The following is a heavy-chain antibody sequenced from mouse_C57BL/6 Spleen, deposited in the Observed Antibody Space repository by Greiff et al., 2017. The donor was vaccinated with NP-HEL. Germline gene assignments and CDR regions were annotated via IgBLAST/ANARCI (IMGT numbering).Heavy chain of an antibody. Sequence: EVKLVESGEGLVKPGGSLKLSCAASGFTFSSYAMSWVRQTPEKRLEWVAYISSGGDYIYYADTVKGRFTISRDNARNTLYLQMSSLKSEDTAMYYCARDLFDYDVGYAMDYWGQGTSVTVSS. D-gene: IGHD2-4*01. CDR1: GFTFSSYA. J-gene: IGHJ4*01. CDR2: ISSGGDYI. V-gene: IGHV5S21*01. CDR3: ARDLFDYDVGYAMDY.